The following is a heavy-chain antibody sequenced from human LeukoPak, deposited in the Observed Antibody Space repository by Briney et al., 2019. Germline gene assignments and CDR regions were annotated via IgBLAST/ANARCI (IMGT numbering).Heavy chain of an antibody. Sequence: GGSLRLSCAASGFTVSDTYMTWVRQAPGKGLAWVSVIYSGATTHYADSVKGRFTISRDSSKNTLYLQMNSLRAEDTAVYYCARVLTARRRGFWFDLWGQGTLVTVSS. CDR3: ARVLTARRRGFWFDL. CDR2: IYSGATT. J-gene: IGHJ5*02. D-gene: IGHD6-6*01. CDR1: GFTVSDTY. V-gene: IGHV3-53*01.